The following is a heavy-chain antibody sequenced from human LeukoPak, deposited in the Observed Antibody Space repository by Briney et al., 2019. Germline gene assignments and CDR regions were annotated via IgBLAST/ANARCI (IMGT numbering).Heavy chain of an antibody. J-gene: IGHJ4*02. V-gene: IGHV3-7*01. CDR2: IKQDESEK. CDR3: ARDFEISSG. CDR1: GFTFSSYA. Sequence: AGGSLRLSCAASGFTFSSYAMHWVRQAPGKGLEWVANIKQDESEKYYVDSVKGRFTISRDNAKNSLYPQMNSLRAEDTAVYYCARDFEISSGWGQGTLVTVSS. D-gene: IGHD6-19*01.